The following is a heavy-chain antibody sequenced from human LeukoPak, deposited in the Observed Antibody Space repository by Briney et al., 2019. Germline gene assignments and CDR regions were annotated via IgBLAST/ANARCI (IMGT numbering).Heavy chain of an antibody. CDR3: SRSDDIVVVPATIGWFDP. V-gene: IGHV3-49*04. CDR1: GFTFGDYT. D-gene: IGHD2-2*01. Sequence: PGGSLRLSCTASGFTFGDYTMSWVRQAPGKGLEWVGFIRSKVYGGTTEYAASVKGRFTISRDDSKSIAYLQMNSLKTEDTAVYYCSRSDDIVVVPATIGWFDPWGQGTLVTVSS. J-gene: IGHJ5*02. CDR2: IRSKVYGGTT.